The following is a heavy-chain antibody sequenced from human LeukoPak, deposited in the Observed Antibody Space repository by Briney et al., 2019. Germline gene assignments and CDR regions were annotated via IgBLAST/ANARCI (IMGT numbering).Heavy chain of an antibody. CDR2: ISYDGSNK. J-gene: IGHJ2*01. V-gene: IGHV3-30-3*01. CDR3: ACQWELPLGYFDL. Sequence: GGSLRLSCAASGFTFSSYAMHWVRQAPGKGLEWVAVISYDGSNKYYADSVKGRFTISRDNSKNTLYLQMNSLRAEDTAVYYCACQWELPLGYFDLWGRGTLVTVSS. D-gene: IGHD1-26*01. CDR1: GFTFSSYA.